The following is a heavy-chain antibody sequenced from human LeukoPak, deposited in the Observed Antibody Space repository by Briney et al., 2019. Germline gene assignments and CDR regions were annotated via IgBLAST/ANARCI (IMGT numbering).Heavy chain of an antibody. D-gene: IGHD2-2*01. CDR1: GVTVSTNS. Sequence: GGSLRLSCEASGVTVSTNSMSWVRQAPREGLEWVAIIWYDESNQYYADSEKGRFTISRDNSNTTVYLQMNSLRVDDTAIYYCARDYSSSCLDYWGQGTLVTVSS. J-gene: IGHJ4*02. CDR3: ARDYSSSCLDY. CDR2: IWYDESNQ. V-gene: IGHV3-33*08.